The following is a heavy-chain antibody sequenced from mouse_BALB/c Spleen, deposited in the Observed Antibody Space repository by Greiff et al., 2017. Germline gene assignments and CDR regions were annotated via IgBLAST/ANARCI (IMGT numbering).Heavy chain of an antibody. CDR2: IYPGGGYT. V-gene: IGHV1-63*02. CDR1: GYTFTNYW. CDR3: AQTARSHYAMDY. Sequence: QVQLKQSGAELVRPGTSVKISCKASGYTFTNYWLGWVKQRPGHGLEWIGDIYPGGGYTNYNEKFKGKATLTADTSSSTAYMQLSSLTSEDSAVYFCAQTARSHYAMDYWGQGTSVTVSS. D-gene: IGHD3-2*01. J-gene: IGHJ4*01.